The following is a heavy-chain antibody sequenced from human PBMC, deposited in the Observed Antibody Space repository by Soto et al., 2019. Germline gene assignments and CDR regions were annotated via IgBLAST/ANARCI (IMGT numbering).Heavy chain of an antibody. CDR3: XXXXXXXXXXXXXXXXXDV. J-gene: IGHJ6*02. CDR1: GFTFSDYX. V-gene: IGHV3-11*01. CDR2: XSSSGSTI. Sequence: QVQLVESGGGLVKPGGSLRLSCAASGFTFSDYXXXXXXXXXXXXXXXXXXXSSSGSTIYYADSVKGRFTISRDNAKXXXXXXXXXXXXXXXXXXXXXXXXXXXXXXXXXXXXXDVWGQGTTVTVSS.